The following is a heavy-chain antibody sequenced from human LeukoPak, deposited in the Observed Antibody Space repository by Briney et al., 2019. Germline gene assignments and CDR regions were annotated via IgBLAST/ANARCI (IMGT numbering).Heavy chain of an antibody. J-gene: IGHJ2*01. CDR1: GYSISNHYY. Sequence: SETLSLTCAVSGYSISNHYYWAWIRQPPGKGLEWFGSFYHTGNTYYNPSLQSRVAISVDTSKNQFSLELTPVTAADTAVYYCASVDTPRARYFDLWGRGILVTVSS. CDR2: FYHTGNT. V-gene: IGHV4-38-2*01. CDR3: ASVDTPRARYFDL. D-gene: IGHD5-18*01.